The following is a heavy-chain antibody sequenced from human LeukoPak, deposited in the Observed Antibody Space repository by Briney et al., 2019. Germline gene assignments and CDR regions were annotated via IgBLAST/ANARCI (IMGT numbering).Heavy chain of an antibody. Sequence: SETLSLTCTVSGDSISSYYLTWIRQPAGKGLEWLGRIYTSGTTNYNPSLESRLTMSLDTSKNQFSLIMRSVTAADMAVYYCARETSCTSGRVFDYWGQGALVTVSS. CDR1: GDSISSYY. J-gene: IGHJ4*02. D-gene: IGHD2-2*01. V-gene: IGHV4-4*07. CDR3: ARETSCTSGRVFDY. CDR2: IYTSGTT.